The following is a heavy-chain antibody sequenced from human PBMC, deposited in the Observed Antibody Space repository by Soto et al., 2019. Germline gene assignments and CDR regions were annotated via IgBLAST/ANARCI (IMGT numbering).Heavy chain of an antibody. J-gene: IGHJ6*02. CDR2: INAGDGNT. CDR1: GYTFVSFT. CDR3: VRALRGYGREYFYGMDV. V-gene: IGHV1-3*01. Sequence: QVQVVQSGAEVTKPGASVKVSCKSSGYTFVSFTMHWVRQAPGQRLEWMGWINAGDGNTKYSQKFQGRVTFTRDTSASTTYMELTSLRSEDTAVYYCVRALRGYGREYFYGMDVWGQGTTVIVSS. D-gene: IGHD5-12*01.